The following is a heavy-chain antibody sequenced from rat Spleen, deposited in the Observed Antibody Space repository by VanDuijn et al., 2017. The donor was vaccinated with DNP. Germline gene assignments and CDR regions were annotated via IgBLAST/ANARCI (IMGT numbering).Heavy chain of an antibody. D-gene: IGHD1-2*01. CDR3: ARLYDD. V-gene: IGHV5-58*01. CDR2: INPDGGST. Sequence: EVQLVETGGGLVQPGRSLKLSCVASGFTFSTYWMYWIRQAPGKGLEWVASINPDGGSTYYPDSVKGRFTISRDNAENTVYLQMNSLRSEDMATYYCARLYDDWGQGVMVTVSS. CDR1: GFTFSTYW. J-gene: IGHJ2*01.